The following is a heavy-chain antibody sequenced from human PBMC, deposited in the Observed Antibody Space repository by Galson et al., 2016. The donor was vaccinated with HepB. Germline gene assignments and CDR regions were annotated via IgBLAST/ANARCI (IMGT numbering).Heavy chain of an antibody. D-gene: IGHD3-10*01. CDR3: AKDRSYGYFGSGGMDV. V-gene: IGHV3-NL1*01. J-gene: IGHJ6*02. CDR2: ISGNGVGT. Sequence: SLRLSCATSGFRFSSYGMHWVRQAPGKGLEWVSTISGNGVGTYYADSVKGRFTISRDNSKNTLYLQMNSLRAEVTAVYYCAKDRSYGYFGSGGMDVWGQGTTVTVSS. CDR1: GFRFSSYG.